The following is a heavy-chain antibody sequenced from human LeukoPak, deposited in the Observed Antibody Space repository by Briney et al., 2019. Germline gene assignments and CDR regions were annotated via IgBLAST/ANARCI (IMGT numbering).Heavy chain of an antibody. J-gene: IGHJ4*02. CDR3: ARAPLGSSLYY. D-gene: IGHD6-13*01. Sequence: SETLSLTCTVSGGSISSGDYYWSWIRQHPGKGLEWIGYIYYSGSTYYNPSLKSRVTISVDTSKNHFSLKLSSVTAADTAVYYCARAPLGSSLYYWGQGTLVTVSS. CDR1: GGSISSGDYY. V-gene: IGHV4-30-4*08. CDR2: IYYSGST.